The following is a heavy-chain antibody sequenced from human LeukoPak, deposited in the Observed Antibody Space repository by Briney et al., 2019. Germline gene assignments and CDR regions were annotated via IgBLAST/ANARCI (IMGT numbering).Heavy chain of an antibody. V-gene: IGHV3-7*01. J-gene: IGHJ3*02. Sequence: PGGSLRLSCAASGFTFSSYSMNWVRQAPGKGLEWVANIKQDGSEKYYVDSVKGRFTVSRDNAKNSLYLQMNSLRAEDTAVYYCARVIQERPEDAFDIWGQGTMVTVSS. CDR3: ARVIQERPEDAFDI. D-gene: IGHD1-1*01. CDR1: GFTFSSYS. CDR2: IKQDGSEK.